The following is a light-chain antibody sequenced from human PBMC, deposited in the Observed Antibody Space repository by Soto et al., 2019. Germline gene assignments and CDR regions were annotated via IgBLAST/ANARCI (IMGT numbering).Light chain of an antibody. Sequence: EIVLTQSPGTLSLSPGETATVSCTASQSVGRDLAWYQQKRGQAPRLLIYEASTRATGLPARFSGSGSGTEFTLTISSLQSEDFAFYFCLHYHNWPPTFGQGTKVDIK. CDR1: QSVGRD. J-gene: IGKJ1*01. CDR3: LHYHNWPPT. V-gene: IGKV3-15*01. CDR2: EAS.